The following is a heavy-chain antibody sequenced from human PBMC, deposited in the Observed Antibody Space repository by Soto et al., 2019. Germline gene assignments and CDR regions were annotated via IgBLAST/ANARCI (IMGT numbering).Heavy chain of an antibody. CDR3: ASSYGSGYRAFDY. CDR2: INPILRMS. D-gene: IGHD3-10*01. CDR1: GDTFSFYS. V-gene: IGHV1-69*02. J-gene: IGHJ4*02. Sequence: QVQLVQSGAEVKKPGSSVKVSCKASGDTFSFYSINWVRQAPGLGLKWMGRINPILRMSNYAQRFQGRVTMTADKSTSTAYMELSSLRSEDTAMYYCASSYGSGYRAFDYWGQGALVTVSS.